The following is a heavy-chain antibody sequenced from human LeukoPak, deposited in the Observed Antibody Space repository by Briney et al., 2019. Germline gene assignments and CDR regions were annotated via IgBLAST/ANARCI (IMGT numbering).Heavy chain of an antibody. CDR1: GGTFSSYA. CDR2: IIPIFGTA. J-gene: IGHJ6*03. D-gene: IGHD6-19*01. Sequence: ASVKVSCKASGGTFSSYAISWVRQAPGQGLEWMGGIIPIFGTANYVQKFQGRVTITTDESTSTAYMELSSLRSEDTAVYYCARDRSSSGWYYMDVWGKGTTVTVSS. V-gene: IGHV1-69*05. CDR3: ARDRSSSGWYYMDV.